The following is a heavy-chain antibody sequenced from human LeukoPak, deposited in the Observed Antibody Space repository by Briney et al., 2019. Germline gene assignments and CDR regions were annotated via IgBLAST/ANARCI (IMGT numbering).Heavy chain of an antibody. J-gene: IGHJ4*02. D-gene: IGHD2-15*01. V-gene: IGHV4-31*03. Sequence: SETLSLTCTVSGGSISSGGYYWSWIRQHPGKGLEWIGYIYYSGSTYYNPSLKSRVTISVDTSKNQFSLKLGSVTAADTAVYYCARGGVRVVPFDYWGQGTLVTVSS. CDR2: IYYSGST. CDR1: GGSISSGGYY. CDR3: ARGGVRVVPFDY.